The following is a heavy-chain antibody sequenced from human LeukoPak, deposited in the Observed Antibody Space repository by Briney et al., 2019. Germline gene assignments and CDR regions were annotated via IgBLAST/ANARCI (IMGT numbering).Heavy chain of an antibody. CDR1: GFTVSSNY. V-gene: IGHV3-53*01. J-gene: IGHJ3*02. Sequence: GGSLRLSCAASGFTVSSNYMSWVRQAPGKGLEWVSVIYSGGSTYYADSVKGQFTISRDNSKNTLYLQMNSLRAEDTAVYYCARRSNWNYAFDIWGQGTMVTVSS. CDR2: IYSGGST. CDR3: ARRSNWNYAFDI. D-gene: IGHD1-7*01.